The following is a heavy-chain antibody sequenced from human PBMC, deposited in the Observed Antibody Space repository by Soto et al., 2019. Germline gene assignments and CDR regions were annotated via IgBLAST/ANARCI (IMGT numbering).Heavy chain of an antibody. J-gene: IGHJ6*02. CDR2: INHSGST. CDR1: GGSFSGYY. V-gene: IGHV4-34*01. D-gene: IGHD6-25*01. CDR3: ARGPATLGYYYGMDV. Sequence: QVQLQQWGAGLLKPSETLSLTCAVYGGSFSGYYWSWIRQPPGKGLEWIGEINHSGSTNYNPSRKSLVTISVETSKNQFSPKLSSVSAGDTAFYFCARGPATLGYYYGMDVWGQGTTVTVSS.